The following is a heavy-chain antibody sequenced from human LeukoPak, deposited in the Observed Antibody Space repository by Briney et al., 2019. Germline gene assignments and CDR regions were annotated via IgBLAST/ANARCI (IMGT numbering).Heavy chain of an antibody. Sequence: SETLSHTCTVSGGSISSGGYYWSWIRQHPGKGLEWIGYIYYSGSTYYNPSLKSRVTISVDTSKNQFSLKLSSVTAADTAVYYCARDRVDSSGYSYYYYYYGMDVWGQGTTVTVSS. D-gene: IGHD3-22*01. CDR1: GGSISSGGYY. CDR3: ARDRVDSSGYSYYYYYYGMDV. J-gene: IGHJ6*02. CDR2: IYYSGST. V-gene: IGHV4-31*03.